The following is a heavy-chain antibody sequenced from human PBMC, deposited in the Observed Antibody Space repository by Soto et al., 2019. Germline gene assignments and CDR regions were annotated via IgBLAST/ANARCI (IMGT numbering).Heavy chain of an antibody. D-gene: IGHD3-3*01. V-gene: IGHV4-30-4*02. CDR2: IYYSGST. CDR3: ARVRYYDFWSGYQQLNYYYYGFDV. Sequence: SDTLSLTCTVSRGSISSGDYYWSWIRQPPGKGLEWIGYIYYSGSTYYNPSLKSRVTISVDTSKNQFSLKLSSATAADTAVYYCARVRYYDFWSGYQQLNYYYYGFDVWGQGTTVT. J-gene: IGHJ6*02. CDR1: RGSISSGDYY.